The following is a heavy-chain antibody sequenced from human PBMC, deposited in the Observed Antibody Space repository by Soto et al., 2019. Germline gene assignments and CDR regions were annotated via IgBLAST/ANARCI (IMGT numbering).Heavy chain of an antibody. J-gene: IGHJ6*02. CDR1: GYSFTSYW. CDR3: ARQGWNYDYYYYGMDV. D-gene: IGHD1-7*01. CDR2: IYPGDSDT. Sequence: GESLKISYKGSGYSFTSYWIGWVRQMPGKGLEWMGIIYPGDSDTRYSPSFQGQVTISADKSISTAYLQWSSLKASDTAMYYCARQGWNYDYYYYGMDVWGQGTTVTVSS. V-gene: IGHV5-51*01.